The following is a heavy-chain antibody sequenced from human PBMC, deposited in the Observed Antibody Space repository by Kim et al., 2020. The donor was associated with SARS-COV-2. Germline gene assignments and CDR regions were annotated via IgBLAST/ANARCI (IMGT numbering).Heavy chain of an antibody. V-gene: IGHV3-23*01. CDR1: GFTFSSYA. Sequence: GGSLRLSCAASGFTFSSYAMSWVRQAPGKGLEWVSAISGSGGSTYYADSVKGRFTISRDNSKNTLYLQMNSLRAEDTAVYYCSKGRLVHQYYFDYCGQGTLVTVSS. CDR2: ISGSGGST. D-gene: IGHD1-1*01. J-gene: IGHJ4*02. CDR3: SKGRLVHQYYFDY.